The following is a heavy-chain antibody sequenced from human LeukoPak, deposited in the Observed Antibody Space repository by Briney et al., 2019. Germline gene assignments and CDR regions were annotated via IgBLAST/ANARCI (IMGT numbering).Heavy chain of an antibody. CDR3: ARSYSTTVTSSSFDY. D-gene: IGHD4-17*01. CDR2: ISAYNGNT. Sequence: ASVKVSCKASGYTFTSYGISWVRQAPGQGLEWMGWISAYNGNTNYAQKLQGRVTMTTDTSTSTAYMELRSLRSDDTAVYYCARSYSTTVTSSSFDYWGQGTLVTVSS. J-gene: IGHJ4*02. V-gene: IGHV1-18*01. CDR1: GYTFTSYG.